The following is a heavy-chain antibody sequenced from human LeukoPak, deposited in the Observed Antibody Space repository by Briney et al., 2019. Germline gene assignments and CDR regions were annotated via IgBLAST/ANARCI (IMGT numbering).Heavy chain of an antibody. J-gene: IGHJ5*02. CDR3: ARHIRFLEWLFFDP. CDR1: GYTFTGYY. CDR2: INPNSGGT. Sequence: GASVKVSCKASGYTFTGYYMHWVRQAPGQGLAWMGWINPNSGGTNYAQKFQGRVTMTRDTSISTAYMELSRLRSDDTAVYYCARHIRFLEWLFFDPWGQGTLVTVSS. V-gene: IGHV1-2*02. D-gene: IGHD3-3*01.